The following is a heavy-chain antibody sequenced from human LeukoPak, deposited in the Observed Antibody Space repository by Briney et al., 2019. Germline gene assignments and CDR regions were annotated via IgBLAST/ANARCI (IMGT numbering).Heavy chain of an antibody. CDR2: ISHSGST. V-gene: IGHV4-34*01. CDR1: GGSFSAYY. CDR3: ARVPNSGWYYFDY. Sequence: PSETLSLTCAVYGGSFSAYYWSWIRQPPGKGLEWIGEISHSGSTNYNPSLKSRVTISIDTSKNQSSLEMSSVTAADTAVYYCARVPNSGWYYFDYWGQGTLVTVSS. J-gene: IGHJ4*02. D-gene: IGHD6-19*01.